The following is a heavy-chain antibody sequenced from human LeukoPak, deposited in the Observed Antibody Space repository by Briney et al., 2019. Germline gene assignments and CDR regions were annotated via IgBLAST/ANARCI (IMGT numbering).Heavy chain of an antibody. J-gene: IGHJ1*01. Sequence: GASVKVSCKASGYTFTTCYMHWVRQAPGQGLEWMGIINPSVGSTRYAQKFRGRVSMTRDTSTNTIYMELSSLGSEDTAMYYRARAVEYCSGDGCYHFLYWGQGTLVTVSS. D-gene: IGHD2-15*01. CDR3: ARAVEYCSGDGCYHFLY. V-gene: IGHV1-46*01. CDR1: GYTFTTCY. CDR2: INPSVGST.